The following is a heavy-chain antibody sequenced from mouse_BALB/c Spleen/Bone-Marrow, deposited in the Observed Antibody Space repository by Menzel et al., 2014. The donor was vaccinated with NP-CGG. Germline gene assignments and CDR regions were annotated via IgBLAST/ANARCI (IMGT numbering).Heavy chain of an antibody. J-gene: IGHJ2*01. CDR3: ANGNFDY. CDR2: IHYSGST. Sequence: EVQLQESGPDLVKPSQSLSLTCTVTGYSITSGYSWHWIRRFPGNKLEWMGYIHYSGSTNYNPSLKSRISITRDTSKNQFFLQLNSVTTEDTATYYCANGNFDYWGQGTTLTVSS. CDR1: GYSITSGYS. D-gene: IGHD2-1*01. V-gene: IGHV3-1*02.